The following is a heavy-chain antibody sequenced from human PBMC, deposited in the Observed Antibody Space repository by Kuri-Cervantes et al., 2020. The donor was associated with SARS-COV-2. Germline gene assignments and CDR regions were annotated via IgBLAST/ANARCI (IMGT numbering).Heavy chain of an antibody. CDR1: GGTFSSYA. D-gene: IGHD3-10*01. CDR3: ARDPRYYGSGEDY. J-gene: IGHJ4*02. CDR2: ISAYNGNT. V-gene: IGHV1-18*01. Sequence: ASVKVSCKASGGTFSSYAISWVRQAPGQGLEWMGWISAYNGNTNYAQKLQGRVTMTTDTSTSTAYMELRSLRSDDTAVYYCARDPRYYGSGEDYWGQGTLVTVSS.